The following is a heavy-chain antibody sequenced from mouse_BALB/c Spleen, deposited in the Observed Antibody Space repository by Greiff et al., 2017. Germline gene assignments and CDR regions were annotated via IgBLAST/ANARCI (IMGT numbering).Heavy chain of an antibody. Sequence: EVKVVESGGGLVQPGGSLKLSCAASGFTFSSYTMSWVRQTPEKRLEWVAYISNGGGSTYYPDTVKGRFTISRDNAKNTLYLQMSSLKSEDTAMYYCARPNWDGFAYWGQGTLVTVSA. V-gene: IGHV5-12-2*01. CDR2: ISNGGGST. J-gene: IGHJ3*01. CDR3: ARPNWDGFAY. D-gene: IGHD4-1*02. CDR1: GFTFSSYT.